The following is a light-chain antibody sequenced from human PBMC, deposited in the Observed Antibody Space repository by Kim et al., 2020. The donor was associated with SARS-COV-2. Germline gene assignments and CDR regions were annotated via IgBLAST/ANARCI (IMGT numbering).Light chain of an antibody. V-gene: IGKV1-5*03. Sequence: DIQMTQSPSTLSASVGDRVTITCRASHSISSWLAWYQQKPGKAPKLLIYKASSLESGVPSRFSGSGSGTEFTLTINSLQPDDLATYYCQQYNTYKTFGQGTKVDIK. CDR2: KAS. CDR3: QQYNTYKT. CDR1: HSISSW. J-gene: IGKJ1*01.